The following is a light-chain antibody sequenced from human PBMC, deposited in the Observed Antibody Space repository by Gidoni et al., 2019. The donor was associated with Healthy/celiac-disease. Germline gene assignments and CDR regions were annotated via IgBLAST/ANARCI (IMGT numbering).Light chain of an antibody. Sequence: EIVMTQSPATLSVSPGERATLSCRASQSVSSNLAWYQQKPGQAPRLLIYGASTRATGIPARFSGSGSGTEFTLTISSLQSEDFAVYYCQQYNNWPLSITFXPXTKVDIK. CDR2: GAS. J-gene: IGKJ3*01. CDR3: QQYNNWPLSIT. V-gene: IGKV3-15*01. CDR1: QSVSSN.